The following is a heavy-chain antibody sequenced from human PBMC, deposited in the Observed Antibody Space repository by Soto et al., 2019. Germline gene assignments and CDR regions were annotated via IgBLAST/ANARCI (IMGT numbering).Heavy chain of an antibody. V-gene: IGHV1-8*01. CDR2: MNPNSGNT. D-gene: IGHD6-13*01. J-gene: IGHJ4*02. CDR3: FIAAAGRWED. CDR1: GYTFTSYD. Sequence: QVQLVQSGAEVNKPGASVKVSCKASGYTFTSYDSNWVRQATGQGLEWMGWMNPNSGNTGYAQKFQGRVTMTRNTSISTAYMELSSQRSEDTAVYYCFIAAAGRWEDWGQGTLVTVSS.